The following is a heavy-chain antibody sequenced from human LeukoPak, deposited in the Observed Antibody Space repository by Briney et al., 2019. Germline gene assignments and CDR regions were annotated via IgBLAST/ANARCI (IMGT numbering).Heavy chain of an antibody. Sequence: SETLSLTCAVYGGSFSGYYWSWIRQPPGKGLEWIGEINHSRSTNYNPSLKSRVTISVDTSKTQFSLKLSSVTAADTAVYYCARLPSYGGNSGYFQHWGQGTLVTVSS. J-gene: IGHJ1*01. CDR1: GGSFSGYY. V-gene: IGHV4-34*01. CDR2: INHSRST. D-gene: IGHD4-23*01. CDR3: ARLPSYGGNSGYFQH.